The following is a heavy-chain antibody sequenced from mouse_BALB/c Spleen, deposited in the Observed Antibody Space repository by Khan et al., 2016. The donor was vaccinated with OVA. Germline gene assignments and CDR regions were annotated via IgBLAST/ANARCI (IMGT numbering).Heavy chain of an antibody. CDR2: ISSSGST. D-gene: IGHD2-3*01. CDR1: GYSITSDYA. Sequence: EVQLQESGPGLVKPSQSLSLTCTVTGYSITSDYAWNWIRQFPGNKLEWMGYISSSGSTNYNPALKSRISITRDTSKNQFFLQLNSVTTEDTATYYCARDGSRYTYAMDYWGQGTSVTDSS. CDR3: ARDGSRYTYAMDY. J-gene: IGHJ4*01. V-gene: IGHV3-2*02.